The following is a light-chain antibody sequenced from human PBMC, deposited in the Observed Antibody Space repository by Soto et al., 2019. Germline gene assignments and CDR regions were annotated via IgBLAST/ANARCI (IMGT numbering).Light chain of an antibody. Sequence: DIVLTQSPDSLAVSLGERATINCKSSQSLLYRSNNKNYLAWYQQKPGQPLKLLISWASTRESGVPDRFSGSGSGADFTLTISRLHAEDVAVYYCQHYYSAPRTFGQGTKVEIK. CDR1: QSLLYRSNNKNY. CDR2: WAS. V-gene: IGKV4-1*01. J-gene: IGKJ1*01. CDR3: QHYYSAPRT.